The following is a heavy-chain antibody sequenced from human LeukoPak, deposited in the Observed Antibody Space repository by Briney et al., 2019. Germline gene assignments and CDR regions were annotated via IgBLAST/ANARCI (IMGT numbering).Heavy chain of an antibody. CDR1: RFTFGDYA. D-gene: IGHD3-22*01. CDR3: TLRYFYDSSGYYQLDY. CDR2: IRSKDYGGTT. J-gene: IGHJ4*02. Sequence: GGSLRLSCTASRFTFGDYAMSWVRQAPGKGLEWVVFIRSKDYGGTTEYAASVKGRFTISRDDSKSIAYLQMNSLKTEDTAVYYCTLRYFYDSSGYYQLDYWGQGTLVTVSS. V-gene: IGHV3-49*04.